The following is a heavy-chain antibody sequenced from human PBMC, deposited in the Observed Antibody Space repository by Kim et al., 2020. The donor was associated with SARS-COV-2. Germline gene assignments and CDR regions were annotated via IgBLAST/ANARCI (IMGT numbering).Heavy chain of an antibody. D-gene: IGHD2-15*01. CDR1: DFSFSAYY. Sequence: GGSLRLSCAASDFSFSAYYMHWIRQAPGEGLEWLSFIGTISTYTKYADSVKGRFTISRDNAKNSLYLQMDGLRAEDTALYYCARPKGHCSGASCEGAFD. V-gene: IGHV3-11*03. J-gene: IGHJ3*02. CDR2: IGTISTYT. CDR3: ARPKGHCSGASCEGAFD.